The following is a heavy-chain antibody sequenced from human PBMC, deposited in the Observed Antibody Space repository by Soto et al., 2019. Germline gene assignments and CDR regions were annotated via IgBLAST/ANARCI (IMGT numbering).Heavy chain of an antibody. J-gene: IGHJ4*02. D-gene: IGHD6-6*01. Sequence: PGGSLRLSCAGSGVTFRGYAVHWVRQAPGKGLEWVTYIKSDGSSTSYADSVKGRFTISRDNAKNTLYLQMNSLRAEDTAVYYCARAVQLAPGYWGQGTLVTVSS. V-gene: IGHV3-74*01. CDR2: IKSDGSST. CDR1: GVTFRGYA. CDR3: ARAVQLAPGY.